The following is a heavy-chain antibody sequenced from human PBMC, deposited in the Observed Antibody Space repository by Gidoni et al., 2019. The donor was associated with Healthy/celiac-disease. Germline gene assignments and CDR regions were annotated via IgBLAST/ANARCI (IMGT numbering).Heavy chain of an antibody. Sequence: QVQLVESGGGVVQPGRSLRLSCAASGFTFSSYAMHWVRQAPGKGLEWVAVISYDGSNKYYADSVKGRFTISRDNSKNTLYLQMNSLRAEDTAVYYCARDQASDSGSYYLDYWGQGTLVTVSS. CDR3: ARDQASDSGSYYLDY. CDR1: GFTFSSYA. J-gene: IGHJ4*02. CDR2: ISYDGSNK. V-gene: IGHV3-30-3*01. D-gene: IGHD1-26*01.